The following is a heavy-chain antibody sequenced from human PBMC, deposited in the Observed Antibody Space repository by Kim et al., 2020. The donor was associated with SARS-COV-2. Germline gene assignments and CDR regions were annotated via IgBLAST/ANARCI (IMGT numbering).Heavy chain of an antibody. CDR3: AKDSNPKGDFWSGYFSYMDV. CDR1: GFTFDDYA. D-gene: IGHD3-3*01. CDR2: ISWNSGSI. V-gene: IGHV3-9*01. Sequence: GGSLRLSCAASGFTFDDYAMHWVRQAPGKGLEWVSGISWNSGSIGYADSVKGRFTISRDNAKNSLYLQMNSLRAEDTALYYCAKDSNPKGDFWSGYFSYMDVWGKGTTVTVSS. J-gene: IGHJ6*03.